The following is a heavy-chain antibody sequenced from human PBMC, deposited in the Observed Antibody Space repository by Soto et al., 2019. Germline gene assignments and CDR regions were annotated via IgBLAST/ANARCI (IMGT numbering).Heavy chain of an antibody. D-gene: IGHD3-3*01. Sequence: ASVKVSCKASGYTFTSYDINWVRQATGQGLEWMGWMNPNSGNTGYAQKFQGRVTMTRNTSISTAYMELSSLRSEDTAVYYCATHSSFWSGYYPSNTYYYGMDVWGQGTTVTVS. V-gene: IGHV1-8*01. CDR3: ATHSSFWSGYYPSNTYYYGMDV. J-gene: IGHJ6*02. CDR2: MNPNSGNT. CDR1: GYTFTSYD.